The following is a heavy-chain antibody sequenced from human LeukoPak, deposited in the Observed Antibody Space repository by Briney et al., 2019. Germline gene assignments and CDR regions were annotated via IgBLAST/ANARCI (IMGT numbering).Heavy chain of an antibody. J-gene: IGHJ4*02. V-gene: IGHV4-39*01. CDR3: ARHDSLDGVPPDY. CDR1: GGSISSSSYY. Sequence: PSETLSLTCTVSGGSISSSSYYWGWIRQPPGKGLEWIGSIYYSGSTYCNPSLKSRVTISVDTSKNQFSLKLSSVTAADTAVYYCARHDSLDGVPPDYWGQGTLVTVSS. D-gene: IGHD2-2*03. CDR2: IYYSGST.